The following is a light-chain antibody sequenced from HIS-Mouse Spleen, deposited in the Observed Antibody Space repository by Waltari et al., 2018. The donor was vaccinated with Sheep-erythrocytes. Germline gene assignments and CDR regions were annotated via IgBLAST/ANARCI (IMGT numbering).Light chain of an antibody. V-gene: IGKV5-2*01. Sequence: ETPLTQSPAFMSATQGDNVNISCKVSQDIDDDMNWYQQKPGEAAIFIIQEVITLVVGMPPRFSGCGYGTDFTLTNNNIEAEDAADYFCRLHYNFPLTFGGGPKVEIK. J-gene: IGKJ4*01. CDR2: EVI. CDR3: RLHYNFPLT. CDR1: QDIDDD.